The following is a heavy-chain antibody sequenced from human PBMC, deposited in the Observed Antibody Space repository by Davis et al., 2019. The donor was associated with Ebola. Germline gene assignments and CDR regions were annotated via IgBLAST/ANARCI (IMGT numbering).Heavy chain of an antibody. CDR2: ISSSSSYI. Sequence: LRLSCAASGFTFSSYSMNWVRQAPGKGLEWVSSISSSSSYIYYADSVKGRFTISRDNAKNSLYLQMNSLRAEDTAVYYCARGKTTTVTTYDYWGQGTLVTVSS. CDR1: GFTFSSYS. J-gene: IGHJ4*02. CDR3: ARGKTTTVTTYDY. D-gene: IGHD4-17*01. V-gene: IGHV3-21*01.